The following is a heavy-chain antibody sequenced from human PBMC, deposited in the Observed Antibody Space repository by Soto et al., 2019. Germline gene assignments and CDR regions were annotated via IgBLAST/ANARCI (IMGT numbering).Heavy chain of an antibody. V-gene: IGHV3-23*01. CDR2: ISGTGGST. CDR1: GLAFSSYA. D-gene: IGHD5-18*01. Sequence: PGGSLRLSCAASGLAFSSYAMTWVRQAPGKGLEWVSGISGTGGSTFYADYVKGRFSISRDNSKNTLYLQMNSLRAGDTAVYYCAKDSYTYGYGGYFDLWGQGTRVTVSS. CDR3: AKDSYTYGYGGYFDL. J-gene: IGHJ4*02.